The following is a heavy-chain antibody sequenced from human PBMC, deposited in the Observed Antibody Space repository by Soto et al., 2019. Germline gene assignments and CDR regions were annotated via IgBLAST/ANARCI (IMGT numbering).Heavy chain of an antibody. Sequence: QVQLVESGGGVVQPGRSLRLSCAASGFAFSSYGMHWVRQAPGKGLEWVAVIWYDGSNKYYADSVKGRFTISRDNSKNTLYVQMNSLRAEDTAVYYGARGARGNPGWYFDLWGRGTLVTVSS. CDR3: ARGARGNPGWYFDL. V-gene: IGHV3-33*01. D-gene: IGHD1-1*01. J-gene: IGHJ2*01. CDR2: IWYDGSNK. CDR1: GFAFSSYG.